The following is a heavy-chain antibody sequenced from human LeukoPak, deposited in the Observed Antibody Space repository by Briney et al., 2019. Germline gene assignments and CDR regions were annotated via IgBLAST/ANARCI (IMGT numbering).Heavy chain of an antibody. D-gene: IGHD3-10*01. J-gene: IGHJ4*02. CDR1: GFTFDDYA. CDR2: ISWNSGSI. CDR3: AKDIAHYYGSGSYFDY. Sequence: PGRSLRLSCAASGFTFDDYAMHWVRQAPGKGLEWVSGISWNSGSIGYADSVKGRFTISRDNAKNSLYLQTNSLRAEDTALYYCAKDIAHYYGSGSYFDYWGQGTLVTVSS. V-gene: IGHV3-9*01.